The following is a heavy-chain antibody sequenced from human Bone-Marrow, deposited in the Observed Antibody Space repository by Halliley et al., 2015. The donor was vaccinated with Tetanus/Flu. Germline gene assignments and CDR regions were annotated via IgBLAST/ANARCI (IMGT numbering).Heavy chain of an antibody. V-gene: IGHV4-39*01. D-gene: IGHD3-22*01. CDR3: AGRQWGFYNSRDNYSVY. J-gene: IGHJ4*02. CDR2: IFYSGRT. Sequence: TLSLTCTVSGGSISSSSYYWGWIRQPPGKGLEWIGSIFYSGRTFYNPSLKSRVTKSVDTSKNQFSLKLTSVTAADTAVYYCAGRQWGFYNSRDNYSVYWGPGILVTVSS. CDR1: GGSISSSSYY.